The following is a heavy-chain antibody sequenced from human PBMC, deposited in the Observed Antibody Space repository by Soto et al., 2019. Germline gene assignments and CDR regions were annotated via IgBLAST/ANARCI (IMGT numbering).Heavy chain of an antibody. Sequence: SETLSLTCDVSRYSINNNNWWSWVRQPPGGGLEWIGELHHGGSPNYNPSLESRVTFSVAISKNQFFLKLSSVTAADTAVYYCTKNSAYPLDYWGQGPLVTVSS. CDR3: TKNSAYPLDY. J-gene: IGHJ4*02. CDR2: LHHGGSP. V-gene: IGHV4-4*02. D-gene: IGHD4-4*01. CDR1: RYSINNNNW.